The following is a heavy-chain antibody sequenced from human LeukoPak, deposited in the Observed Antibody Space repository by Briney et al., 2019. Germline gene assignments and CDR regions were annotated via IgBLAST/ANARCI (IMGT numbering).Heavy chain of an antibody. CDR1: GGSFSGYY. CDR2: IHYSGSA. V-gene: IGHV4-34*01. D-gene: IGHD2-15*01. Sequence: SETLSLTCAVYGGSFSGYYWSWIRQSPGKGLEWIAEIHYSGSASYNPSLKSRVTISGDPSKNQVSLRVTSVTAADTAEYYCARGILSGYYFGSWGQGSLVTVSS. J-gene: IGHJ4*02. CDR3: ARGILSGYYFGS.